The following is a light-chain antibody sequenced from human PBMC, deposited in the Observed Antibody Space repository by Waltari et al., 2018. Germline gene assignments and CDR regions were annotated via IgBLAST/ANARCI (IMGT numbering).Light chain of an antibody. CDR1: QSVSDN. J-gene: IGKJ1*01. CDR3: QQYNHWPPST. Sequence: EIVMTQSPATLSVSPGERATLSCRASQSVSDNLAWYQHKPGQAPRLLIYGASTRATGIPGRFSGSGSGTESTLTISSLQSEDIALYYCQQYNHWPPSTFGQGTKVEIK. V-gene: IGKV3-15*01. CDR2: GAS.